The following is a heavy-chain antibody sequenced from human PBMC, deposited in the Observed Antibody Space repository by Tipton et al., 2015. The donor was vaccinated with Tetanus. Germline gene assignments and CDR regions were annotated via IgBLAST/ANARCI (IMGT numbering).Heavy chain of an antibody. CDR1: GGSMSNNY. J-gene: IGHJ3*01. D-gene: IGHD2-2*01. CDR2: IFHSGST. V-gene: IGHV4-59*07. CDR3: ARRSYCSSSRCFDAFDL. Sequence: TLSLTCTVSGGSMSNNYWSWIRQPPGKGLEWIAYIFHSGSTNYSPSLKSRVATSMDTSKNQISLKLSSVTAADTAVYYCARRSYCSSSRCFDAFDLWGQGTMVTVSS.